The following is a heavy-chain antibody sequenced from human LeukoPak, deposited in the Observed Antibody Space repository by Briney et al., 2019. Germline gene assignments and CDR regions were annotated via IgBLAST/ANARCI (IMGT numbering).Heavy chain of an antibody. J-gene: IGHJ3*01. D-gene: IGHD3-16*01. CDR3: TRVGEDDTFDL. CDR1: GFTVSSNY. V-gene: IGHV3-66*01. CDR2: IYSGDST. Sequence: GGSLRPSCAASGFTVSSNYMSWVRQGPGKGLEWVSFIYSGDSTYYADSVKGRFTISRDNSKNTLYLQMNSLRAEDTAVYYCTRVGEDDTFDLWGQGTMVTVSS.